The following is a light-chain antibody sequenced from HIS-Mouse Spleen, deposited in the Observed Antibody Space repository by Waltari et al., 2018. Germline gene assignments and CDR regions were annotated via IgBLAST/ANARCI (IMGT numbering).Light chain of an antibody. J-gene: IGKJ1*01. CDR2: KAS. Sequence: IHITHSPSTLSSSVGDRVTITCRASQSISSWLAWYQQKPGKAPKLLIYKASSLESGVPSRFSGSGSGTEFTLTISSLQPDDFATYYCQQYNSWWTFGQGTKVEIK. V-gene: IGKV1-5*03. CDR3: QQYNSWWT. CDR1: QSISSW.